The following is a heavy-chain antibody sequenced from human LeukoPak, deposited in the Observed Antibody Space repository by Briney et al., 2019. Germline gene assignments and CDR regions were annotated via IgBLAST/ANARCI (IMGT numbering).Heavy chain of an antibody. Sequence: PSQTLSLTCTVSGASIRSGDYYWSWIRQPPGKGLEWIGYIYDSGSTYYNPSLKSRITISVDTSENRFSLKLSSVTATDTAVYYCARDCSGGSCYGAFDIWGQGTMVTVSS. D-gene: IGHD2-15*01. CDR1: GASIRSGDYY. CDR2: IYDSGST. V-gene: IGHV4-30-4*01. CDR3: ARDCSGGSCYGAFDI. J-gene: IGHJ3*02.